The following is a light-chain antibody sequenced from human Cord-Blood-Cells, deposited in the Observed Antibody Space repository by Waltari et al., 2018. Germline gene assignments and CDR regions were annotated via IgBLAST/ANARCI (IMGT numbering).Light chain of an antibody. J-gene: IGKJ4*01. CDR3: QQSYSTPLT. Sequence: DIQMTQSPSSLSASVGDRVTITCRASQSISSYLNWYHQKPGKAPKLLIYASSSLKRGVPSRFSCSGSGTDFTLTVSSLQPEDFATYYCQQSYSTPLTFGGGTKVEIK. CDR2: ASS. V-gene: IGKV1-39*01. CDR1: QSISSY.